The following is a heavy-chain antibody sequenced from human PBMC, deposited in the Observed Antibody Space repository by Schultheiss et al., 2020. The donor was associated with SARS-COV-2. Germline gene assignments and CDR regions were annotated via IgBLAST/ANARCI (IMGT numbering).Heavy chain of an antibody. Sequence: GESLKISCKASGGTFSSYAISWVRQAPGQGLEWMGWISAYNGNTNYAQKLQGRVTMTTDTSTSTAYMELSSLRSEDTAVYYCARVRFRDFWSGYASDGAFDIWGQGTMVTVSS. V-gene: IGHV1-18*01. CDR2: ISAYNGNT. CDR1: GGTFSSYA. D-gene: IGHD3-3*01. J-gene: IGHJ3*02. CDR3: ARVRFRDFWSGYASDGAFDI.